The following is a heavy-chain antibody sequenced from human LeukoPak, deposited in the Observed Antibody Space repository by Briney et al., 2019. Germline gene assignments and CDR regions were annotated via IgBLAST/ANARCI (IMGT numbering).Heavy chain of an antibody. CDR2: IWYDGSNK. V-gene: IGHV3-33*08. J-gene: IGHJ6*02. CDR3: ARDKIGMDV. Sequence: PGGSLRLSCAASGFIFSSYSMNWVRQAPGKGLEWVAVIWYDGSNKYYADSVKGRFTISRDNSKNTLYLQMNSLRAEDTAVYYCARDKIGMDVWGQGTTVTVSS. CDR1: GFIFSSYS.